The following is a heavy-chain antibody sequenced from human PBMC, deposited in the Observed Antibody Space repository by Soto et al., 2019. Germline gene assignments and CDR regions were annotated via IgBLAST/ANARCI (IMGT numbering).Heavy chain of an antibody. CDR2: ISYSGGT. CDR1: GASISSYY. J-gene: IGHJ4*02. V-gene: IGHV4-59*01. Sequence: QVQLQESGPGLVKPSETLSLTCTVSGASISSYYWSWIRQSPGKGLEWIGYISYSGGTNYNPSLRGRVTIPLDTSKNNFSLKLTSLPAEDTAMYYCARGGGRGLDYGGQEPLFTVPS. D-gene: IGHD1-26*01. CDR3: ARGGGRGLDY.